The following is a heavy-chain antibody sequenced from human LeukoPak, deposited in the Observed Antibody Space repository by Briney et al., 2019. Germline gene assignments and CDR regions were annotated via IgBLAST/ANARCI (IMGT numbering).Heavy chain of an antibody. D-gene: IGHD3-9*01. V-gene: IGHV1-2*02. CDR1: GYTLTGYY. Sequence: ASVKVSCKASGYTLTGYYMHWVRQAPGQGLEWMGWINPNSGGTNYAQKFQGRVTMTRDTSISTAYMELSRLRSDDTAVYYCARDYYDILTIINWFDPWGQGTLVTVSS. CDR2: INPNSGGT. CDR3: ARDYYDILTIINWFDP. J-gene: IGHJ5*02.